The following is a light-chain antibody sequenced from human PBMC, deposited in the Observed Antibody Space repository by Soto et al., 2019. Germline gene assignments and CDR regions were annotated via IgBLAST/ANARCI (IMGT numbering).Light chain of an antibody. Sequence: DIQMTHSPSTLSASVCDGVTITFRASQSVSSWVAWYHLKPGKAPKLLIYKASTLKSGVPSRFSGSGSGTEFTLTISSLQPDDFATYYCQHYNSYSEAFGQGTKVDIK. V-gene: IGKV1-5*03. CDR2: KAS. CDR3: QHYNSYSEA. CDR1: QSVSSW. J-gene: IGKJ1*01.